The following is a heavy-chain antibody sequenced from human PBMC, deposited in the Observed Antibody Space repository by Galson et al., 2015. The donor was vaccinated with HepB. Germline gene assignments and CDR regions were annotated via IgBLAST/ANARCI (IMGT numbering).Heavy chain of an antibody. CDR2: ISGSDANA. CDR1: RFTFSTYA. V-gene: IGHV3-23*01. CDR3: AKHRLTTEGRDAFDI. Sequence: SLRLSCAASRFTFSTYAMSWVRQGPGKGLEWVSAISGSDANAYYAEFVKGRFTISRDNSKNTLFLQMNSLRAEDTAVYFCAKHRLTTEGRDAFDIWGQGTMVTVSS. J-gene: IGHJ3*02. D-gene: IGHD4-17*01.